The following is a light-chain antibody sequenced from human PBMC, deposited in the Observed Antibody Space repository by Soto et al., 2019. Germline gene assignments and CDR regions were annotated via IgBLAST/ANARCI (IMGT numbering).Light chain of an antibody. Sequence: EIVLTQSPGTLSLSPGERATLSCRASQSVSSSYLAWYQQKPGQAPRLLIYGASSRATGISDRFSGSGSGTDFTLTISRLKPEDFAVYYCQQYGSSPRTFGQGTKLEIK. J-gene: IGKJ2*01. CDR2: GAS. CDR1: QSVSSSY. V-gene: IGKV3-20*01. CDR3: QQYGSSPRT.